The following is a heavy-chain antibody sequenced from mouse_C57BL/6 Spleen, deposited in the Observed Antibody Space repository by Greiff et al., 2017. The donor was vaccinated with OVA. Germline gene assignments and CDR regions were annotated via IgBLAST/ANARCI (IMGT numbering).Heavy chain of an antibody. V-gene: IGHV2-9-1*01. Sequence: VMLVESGPGLVAPSQSLSITCTVSGFSLTSYAISWVRQPPGTGLEWLGVIWTGGGTNYNSALKSRLSISKDNSKSQVFLKMNSLQTDDTARYYCARNGGSSYVATWYFDVWGTGTTVTVSS. CDR3: ARNGGSSYVATWYFDV. D-gene: IGHD1-1*01. CDR1: GFSLTSYA. CDR2: IWTGGGT. J-gene: IGHJ1*03.